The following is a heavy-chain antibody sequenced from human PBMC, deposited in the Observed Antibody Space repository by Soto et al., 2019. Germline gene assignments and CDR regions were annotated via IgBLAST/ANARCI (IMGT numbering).Heavy chain of an antibody. CDR3: ASRHSSPYFDY. CDR2: IYYSGST. Sequence: PSESLSLTSTVCGGSIRSGDYYWSWIRQPPGKGLEWIGSIYYSGSTYYNPSLKSRVTISVDTSKNQFSLKLNSVTAADTAVYYCASRHSSPYFDYWGQGTLVTVSS. D-gene: IGHD6-13*01. CDR1: GGSIRSGDYY. V-gene: IGHV4-30-4*01. J-gene: IGHJ4*02.